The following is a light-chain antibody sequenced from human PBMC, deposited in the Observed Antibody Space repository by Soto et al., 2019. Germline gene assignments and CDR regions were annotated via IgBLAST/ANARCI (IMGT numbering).Light chain of an antibody. CDR1: SSDVGGYNY. Sequence: QSALTQPASVSGSPGQSITISCTGTSSDVGGYNYVSWYQQHPGKAPKLMIYDVSNRPSGVSNRFSGSKSGNTASLTISGLQAEDDADYYCSSYTSSSPVVVGGGT. V-gene: IGLV2-14*01. CDR3: SSYTSSSPVV. J-gene: IGLJ2*01. CDR2: DVS.